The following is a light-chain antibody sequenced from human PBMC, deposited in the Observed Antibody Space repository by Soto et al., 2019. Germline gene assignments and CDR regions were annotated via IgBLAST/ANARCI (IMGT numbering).Light chain of an antibody. CDR2: GAS. CDR3: QQYHNWPPWT. J-gene: IGKJ1*01. CDR1: QSVSSH. V-gene: IGKV3-15*01. Sequence: ETVMTQSPATLSVSPGERATVSCRASQSVSSHLAWYQQKPGRAPRLLIYGASTRATDVPARFSGSGSGTEFTLTISSLQSEDFAVYYCQQYHNWPPWTFGQGTKVEIK.